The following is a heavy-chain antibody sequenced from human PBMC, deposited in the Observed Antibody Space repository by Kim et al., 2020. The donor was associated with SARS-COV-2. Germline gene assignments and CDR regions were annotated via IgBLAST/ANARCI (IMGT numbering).Heavy chain of an antibody. D-gene: IGHD3-10*01. J-gene: IGHJ5*02. Sequence: SETLSLTCTVSGGSISSGGYYWSWIRQHPGKGLEWIGYIYYSGSTYYNPSLKSRVTISVDTSKNQFSLKLSSVTAADTAVYYCARTYGSGENWFDPWGQGTLVTVSS. CDR1: GGSISSGGYY. CDR3: ARTYGSGENWFDP. CDR2: IYYSGST. V-gene: IGHV4-31*03.